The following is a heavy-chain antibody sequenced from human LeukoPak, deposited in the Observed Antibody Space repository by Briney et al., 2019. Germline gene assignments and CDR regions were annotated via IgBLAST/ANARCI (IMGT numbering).Heavy chain of an antibody. J-gene: IGHJ3*02. Sequence: PGGSLRLSCAASGXTLSDHYMDWVRQAPGKGLEWVGRTRNKANSYSTEYAASVKGRFTISRDDSKNSLFLQMNSLKTEDTAVYYCARNTGPSDIWGQGTRVTVSS. D-gene: IGHD2-8*02. CDR3: ARNTGPSDI. CDR1: GXTLSDHY. V-gene: IGHV3-72*01. CDR2: TRNKANSYST.